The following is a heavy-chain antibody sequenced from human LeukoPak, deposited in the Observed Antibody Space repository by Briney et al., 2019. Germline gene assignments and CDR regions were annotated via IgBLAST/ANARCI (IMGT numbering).Heavy chain of an antibody. CDR3: ARHMWNGKEDAFDI. Sequence: PSETLSLTCSISGGSISSYYWSLIRQPPGKGLEWIAYIKTSGNNKYNPSLKSRVTISADATKNKFSLRLSSVTAADTAVYYCARHMWNGKEDAFDIWGQGTTVTVSS. CDR2: IKTSGNN. V-gene: IGHV4-4*09. J-gene: IGHJ3*02. D-gene: IGHD1-1*01. CDR1: GGSISSYY.